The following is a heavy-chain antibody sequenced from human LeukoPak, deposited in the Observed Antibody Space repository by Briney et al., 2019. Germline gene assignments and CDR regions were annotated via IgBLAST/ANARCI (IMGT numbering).Heavy chain of an antibody. Sequence: PGGSLRLSCAASGFTFSNYWMNWVLQAPGKGLEWVANINQDGSTKYYVGSVKGRFTVSRDNAKNSVFLQVNSLRAEDTAVYYCAGGRTWVTDSWGLGTLVTVSS. CDR1: GFTFSNYW. D-gene: IGHD2-21*02. CDR2: INQDGSTK. CDR3: AGGRTWVTDS. V-gene: IGHV3-7*04. J-gene: IGHJ5*01.